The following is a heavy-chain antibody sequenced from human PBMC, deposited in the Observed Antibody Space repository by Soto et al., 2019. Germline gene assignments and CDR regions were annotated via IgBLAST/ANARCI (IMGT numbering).Heavy chain of an antibody. CDR3: ASARAGNGRSFDY. CDR1: GFTFSDYY. V-gene: IGHV3-11*01. J-gene: IGHJ4*02. Sequence: QVQLVESGGNSVKPGGSLRLSCAASGFTFSDYYMSWIRQAPGKGREGVSYISTISITIYYADSVKGRFPISRDNAKNSLYLQMNSLRAEDTAVYYCASARAGNGRSFDYWGQGTLVSVSS. D-gene: IGHD1-26*01. CDR2: ISTISITI.